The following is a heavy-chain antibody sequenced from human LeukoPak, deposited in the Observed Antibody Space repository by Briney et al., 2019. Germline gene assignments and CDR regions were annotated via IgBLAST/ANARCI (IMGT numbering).Heavy chain of an antibody. CDR3: ASFDYYDSSGYPFDWFDP. V-gene: IGHV1-69*06. D-gene: IGHD3-22*01. CDR2: IIPIFGTA. CDR1: GGTFSSYA. Sequence: GASVKVSCKASGGTFSSYAISWVRQAPGQGLEWMGGIIPIFGTANYAQKFQGRVTITADKSTSTAYMELSSLRSEDTAVYYCASFDYYDSSGYPFDWFDPWGQGTLVTVSS. J-gene: IGHJ5*02.